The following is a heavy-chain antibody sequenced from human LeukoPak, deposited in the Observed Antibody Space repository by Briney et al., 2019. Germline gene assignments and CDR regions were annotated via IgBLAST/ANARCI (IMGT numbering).Heavy chain of an antibody. Sequence: SETLSLTCTVSGGSISSGDYYWSWIRQPPGKGLEWIGYIYYSGSTYYNPSLKSRVTISVDTSKNQFSLKLSSVTAADTAVYYCARVDYYDSSGYYRAEYFQHWGQGTLVTVSS. CDR3: ARVDYYDSSGYYRAEYFQH. J-gene: IGHJ1*01. V-gene: IGHV4-30-4*01. D-gene: IGHD3-22*01. CDR2: IYYSGST. CDR1: GGSISSGDYY.